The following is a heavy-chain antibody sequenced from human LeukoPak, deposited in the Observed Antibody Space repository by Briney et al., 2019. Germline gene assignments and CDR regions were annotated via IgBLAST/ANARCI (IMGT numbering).Heavy chain of an antibody. CDR3: ARITMVRGVITTSPYFDY. D-gene: IGHD3-10*01. CDR1: GYTLTSYG. J-gene: IGHJ4*02. Sequence: ASVKVSCKASGYTLTSYGISWERQAPGQGLEWMGWISAYNGNTNYAQMLQGRVTMTTDTSTSTAYMELRSLRSDDTAVYYCARITMVRGVITTSPYFDYWGQGTLVTVSS. CDR2: ISAYNGNT. V-gene: IGHV1-18*01.